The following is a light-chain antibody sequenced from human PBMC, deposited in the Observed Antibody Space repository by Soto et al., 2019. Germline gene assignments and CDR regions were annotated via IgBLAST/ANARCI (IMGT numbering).Light chain of an antibody. CDR2: DVS. J-gene: IGLJ1*01. Sequence: LTQPAPVCGSTGQSINISCSGNSSDVGGYDYVSWYQQYPGKAPKLIIYDVSNRPSGLSTRFSGSKSGNTASLTISGRQTEDEAAYFCSSDRSRGTTYVFGTGTKVTV. CDR3: SSDRSRGTTYV. CDR1: SSDVGGYDY. V-gene: IGLV2-14*01.